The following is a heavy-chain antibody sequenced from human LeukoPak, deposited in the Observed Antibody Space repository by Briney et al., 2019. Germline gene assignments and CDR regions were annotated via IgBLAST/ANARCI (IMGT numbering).Heavy chain of an antibody. Sequence: ASVKVSCKASGYIFTDYYMHWVRQAPGQELGWMGRINPNSGGTNYAQKFQGRVTMTRDTSISTAYTELSSLRSEDTAVYYCARGVRPMAATIWGQGTMVTVSS. CDR3: ARGVRPMAATI. J-gene: IGHJ3*02. D-gene: IGHD3-10*01. CDR1: GYIFTDYY. V-gene: IGHV1/OR15-1*01. CDR2: INPNSGGT.